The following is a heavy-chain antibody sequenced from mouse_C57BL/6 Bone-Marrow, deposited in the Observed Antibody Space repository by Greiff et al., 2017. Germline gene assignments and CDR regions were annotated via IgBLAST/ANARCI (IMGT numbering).Heavy chain of an antibody. CDR3: ARWAYGSPDY. Sequence: QVQLKESGAELVKPGASVKVSCKASGYTFTSYWMQWVKQRPGQGLEWIGEIDPSDSYTNYNQKFKGKATLTVDTSSSTAYMQLSSLTSEDSAVYYCARWAYGSPDYWGQGTTLTVSS. V-gene: IGHV1-50*01. CDR2: IDPSDSYT. CDR1: GYTFTSYW. D-gene: IGHD1-1*01. J-gene: IGHJ2*01.